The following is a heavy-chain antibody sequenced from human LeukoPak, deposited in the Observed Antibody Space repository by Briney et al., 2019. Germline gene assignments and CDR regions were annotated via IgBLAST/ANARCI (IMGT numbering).Heavy chain of an antibody. CDR1: GFTFSSYW. V-gene: IGHV3-7*03. J-gene: IGHJ4*02. CDR3: AKELDYSNCLLG. CDR2: IKQDGSEK. Sequence: GGSLRLSCAASGFTFSSYWMSWVRQAPGKGLEWVANIKQDGSEKYYVDSGKGRFTISRDNAKNSLYLQMNSLRAEDTAVYYCAKELDYSNCLLGWGQGTLVTVSS. D-gene: IGHD4-11*01.